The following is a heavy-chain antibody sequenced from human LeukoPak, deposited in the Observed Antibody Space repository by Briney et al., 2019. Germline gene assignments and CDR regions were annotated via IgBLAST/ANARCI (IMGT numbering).Heavy chain of an antibody. V-gene: IGHV3-23*01. CDR2: ISGDGGDT. Sequence: GGSLRLSCAASGFTFSSYAMNWVRQAPGKGLEWVSTISGDGGDTHYADSVKGRFTLSRDNSKNTLYLQMNSLRAEDTAVYYCAKDAVITIFGVVTGPFDYWGQGTLVTVSS. J-gene: IGHJ4*02. CDR1: GFTFSSYA. CDR3: AKDAVITIFGVVTGPFDY. D-gene: IGHD3-3*01.